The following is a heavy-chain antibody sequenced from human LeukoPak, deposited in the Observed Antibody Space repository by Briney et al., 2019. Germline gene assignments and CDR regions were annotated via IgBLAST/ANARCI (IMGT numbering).Heavy chain of an antibody. D-gene: IGHD1-26*01. CDR1: GFTFSNYG. CDR2: ISRSGTET. Sequence: GGSLRLSCAGAGFTFSNYGMSWVRQAPGKGLEWVSVISRSGTETYHADSVKGRFTISRDNSKNTLYMEMNNLRGADTAVYYCAKGWTAVGSWGQGTRVAVSS. V-gene: IGHV3-23*01. CDR3: AKGWTAVGS. J-gene: IGHJ5*02.